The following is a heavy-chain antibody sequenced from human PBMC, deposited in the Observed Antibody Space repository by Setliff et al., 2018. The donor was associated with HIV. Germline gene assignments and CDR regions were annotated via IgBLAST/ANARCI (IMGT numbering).Heavy chain of an antibody. D-gene: IGHD3-10*01. J-gene: IGHJ3*01. CDR1: GASISSGNYY. CDR3: ARDQADVYNYLLSGAFDF. CDR2: IYTSGST. Sequence: KPSETLSLTCTVSGASISSGNYYWSWIRQPAGKGLEWIGRIYTSGSTNYNPSLKNRVTISLDTSKNQFSLKLSSVTAADTAVYYCARDQADVYNYLLSGAFDFWGQGAMVTVSS. V-gene: IGHV4-61*02.